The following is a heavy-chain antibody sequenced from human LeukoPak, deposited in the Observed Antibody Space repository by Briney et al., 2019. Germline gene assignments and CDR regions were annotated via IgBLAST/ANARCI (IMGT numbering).Heavy chain of an antibody. D-gene: IGHD1-26*01. CDR1: GYTFTGYY. Sequence: ASVKVSCKASGYTFTGYYMHWVRQAPGQGLEWMGWINPNSGGTNYAQKFQGRVTMTRDTSISTAYMELSRLRSDDTAVYYCARGQRSGSPTHYYFDYWGQGTLVTVSS. J-gene: IGHJ4*02. CDR2: INPNSGGT. V-gene: IGHV1-2*02. CDR3: ARGQRSGSPTHYYFDY.